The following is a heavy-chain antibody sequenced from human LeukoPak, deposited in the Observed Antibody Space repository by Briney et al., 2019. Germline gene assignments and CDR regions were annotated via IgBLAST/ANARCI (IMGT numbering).Heavy chain of an antibody. Sequence: GASVKVSCKASGYTFTINHIHWERQAPGQGLEWMGVINPSGDSTTYAQNFQGRVTMTRDTSTSTVYMELRSLRSEDTAIYYCAKLATSDTGETYWGQGTLVTVSS. CDR3: AKLATSDTGETY. V-gene: IGHV1-46*01. J-gene: IGHJ4*02. CDR2: INPSGDST. D-gene: IGHD3-16*01. CDR1: GYTFTINH.